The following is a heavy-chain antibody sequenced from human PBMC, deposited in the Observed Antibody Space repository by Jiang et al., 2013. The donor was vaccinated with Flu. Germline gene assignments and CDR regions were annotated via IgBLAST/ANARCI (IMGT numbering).Heavy chain of an antibody. Sequence: VQLLESGGGVVQPGRSLRLSCAASGFTFSSYGMHWVRQAPGKGLEWVAVIWYDGSNKYYADSVKGRFTISRDNSKNTLYLQMNSLRAEDTAVYYCARETVDDYGDYNDAFDIWGQGTMVTV. CDR1: GFTFSSYG. CDR2: IWYDGSNK. CDR3: ARETVDDYGDYNDAFDI. D-gene: IGHD4-17*01. V-gene: IGHV3-33*08. J-gene: IGHJ3*02.